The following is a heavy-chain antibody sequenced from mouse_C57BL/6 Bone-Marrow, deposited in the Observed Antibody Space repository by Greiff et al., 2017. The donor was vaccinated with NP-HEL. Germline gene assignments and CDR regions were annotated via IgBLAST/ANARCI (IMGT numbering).Heavy chain of an antibody. D-gene: IGHD1-1*01. V-gene: IGHV1-19*01. CDR1: GYTFTDYY. J-gene: IGHJ2*01. Sequence: VQLQQSGPVLVKPGASVKMSCKASGYTFTDYYMNWVKQSHGKSLEWIGVINPYNGGTSYNQKFKGKATLTVDKSSSTAYMELNSLTSEDSAVYYCARWDTTVVEGDYFDYWGQGTTLTVSS. CDR3: ARWDTTVVEGDYFDY. CDR2: INPYNGGT.